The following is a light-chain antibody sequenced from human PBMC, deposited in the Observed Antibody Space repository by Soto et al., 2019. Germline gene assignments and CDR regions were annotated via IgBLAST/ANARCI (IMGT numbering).Light chain of an antibody. V-gene: IGKV3D-15*01. CDR3: QQYNNWPPWT. Sequence: EVVMTQSPATVPVSLGGRVTLSCRASQSVGSNLAWYQQKPGQAPRLLIYGASSRATAIPDRFSGSGSGTDFTLAISSLQSEDFAVYYCQQYNNWPPWTFGQGTKVDIK. CDR2: GAS. CDR1: QSVGSN. J-gene: IGKJ1*01.